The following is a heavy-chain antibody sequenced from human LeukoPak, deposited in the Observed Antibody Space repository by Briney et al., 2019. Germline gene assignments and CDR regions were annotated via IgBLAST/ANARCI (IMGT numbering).Heavy chain of an antibody. V-gene: IGHV4-59*01. D-gene: IGHD3-3*01. J-gene: IGHJ4*02. CDR3: ARGRYYDFWSGARGQTYFDY. CDR1: RGSISSYY. CDR2: IYYSGST. Sequence: SETLSLTCTVSRGSISSYYWSWIRQPPGKGLEWIGYIYYSGSTNYNPSLKSRVTISVDTSKNQFSLKLSSVTAADTAVYYCARGRYYDFWSGARGQTYFDYWGQGTLVTVSS.